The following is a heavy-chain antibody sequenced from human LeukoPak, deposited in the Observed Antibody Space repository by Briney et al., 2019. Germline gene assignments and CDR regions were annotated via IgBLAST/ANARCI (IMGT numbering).Heavy chain of an antibody. CDR3: ARRANYYNSSGYLAFDF. V-gene: IGHV3-48*01. Sequence: GGSLRLSCAASGFTFSSYWMSWVRQAPGKGLEWVSYISSSSRTIYYADSVKGRFTIFRDNAKNSLYLQMNSLRAEDTAVYYCARRANYYNSSGYLAFDFWGQGTLVTVSS. D-gene: IGHD3-22*01. CDR1: GFTFSSYW. CDR2: ISSSSRTI. J-gene: IGHJ4*02.